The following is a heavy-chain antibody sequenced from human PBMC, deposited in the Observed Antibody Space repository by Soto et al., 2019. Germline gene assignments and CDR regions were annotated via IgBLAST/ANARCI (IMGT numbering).Heavy chain of an antibody. CDR3: ARDQTGTQYFDL. CDR1: GGPVSSSY. CDR2: MYYSGIT. D-gene: IGHD1-7*01. V-gene: IGHV4-59*02. J-gene: IGHJ2*01. Sequence: SETLSLTCTVSGGPVSSSYWTWIRQPPGKGLEWIGYMYYSGITKYNTSLKSRVTMSVDTSKNQFSLKLIPVTAADTAVYYCARDQTGTQYFDLWGRGTLVTVSS.